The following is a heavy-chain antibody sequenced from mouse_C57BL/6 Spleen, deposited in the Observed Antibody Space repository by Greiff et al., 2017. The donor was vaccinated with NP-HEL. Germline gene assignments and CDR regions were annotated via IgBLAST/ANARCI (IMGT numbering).Heavy chain of an antibody. CDR2: ISDGGSYT. CDR1: GFTFSSYA. J-gene: IGHJ2*01. Sequence: EVQVVESVGGLVKPGGSLKLSCAASGFTFSSYAMSWVRQTPEKRLEWVATISDGGSYTYYPANVKGRFTISRDNAKNNLYLQMSHLKSEDTAMYYCAREEGDFDYWGQGTTLTVSS. CDR3: AREEGDFDY. V-gene: IGHV5-4*01.